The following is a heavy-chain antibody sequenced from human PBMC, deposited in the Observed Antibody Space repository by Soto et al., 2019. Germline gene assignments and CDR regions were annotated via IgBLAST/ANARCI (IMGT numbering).Heavy chain of an antibody. Sequence: GGSLRLSCAASGFTFSSYSMNWVRQAPGKGLEWVSYISSSSSTIYYADSVKGRFTISRDNAKNSLYLQMNSLRAEDTAVYYCARDLGGYSSGWNYYFDYWGQGTLVTVSS. CDR3: ARDLGGYSSGWNYYFDY. CDR1: GFTFSSYS. D-gene: IGHD6-19*01. V-gene: IGHV3-48*01. J-gene: IGHJ4*02. CDR2: ISSSSSTI.